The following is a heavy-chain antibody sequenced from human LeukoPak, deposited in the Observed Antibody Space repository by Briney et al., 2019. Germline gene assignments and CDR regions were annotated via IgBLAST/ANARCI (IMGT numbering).Heavy chain of an antibody. J-gene: IGHJ4*02. CDR3: VRDFSGSPLWYFDY. CDR2: MNPNSGGT. D-gene: IGHD3-10*01. CDR1: GYTFTGYY. V-gene: IGHV1-2*02. Sequence: ASVNVSCKASGYTFTGYYMHWVRQAPGQGLEWMGWMNPNSGGTNYAQKFQGRVTMTRDTSISTAYMELSRLRSDDTAVYYCVRDFSGSPLWYFDYWGQGTLVTVSS.